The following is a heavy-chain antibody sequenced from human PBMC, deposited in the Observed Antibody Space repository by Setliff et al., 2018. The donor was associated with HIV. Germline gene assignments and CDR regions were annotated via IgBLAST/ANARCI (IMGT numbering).Heavy chain of an antibody. CDR1: GDSITSGYY. CDR2: IYYSGNA. V-gene: IGHV4-39*01. CDR3: ARRGSSWYSHWFDP. Sequence: SETLSLTCTVSGDSITSGYYWGWIRQSPGKGLEWIGSIYYSGNAYYNPSLKSRVAISVDTSKSQFSLNVKSMTAADTAIYYCARRGSSWYSHWFDPWGQGTLVTVPQ. D-gene: IGHD6-13*01. J-gene: IGHJ5*02.